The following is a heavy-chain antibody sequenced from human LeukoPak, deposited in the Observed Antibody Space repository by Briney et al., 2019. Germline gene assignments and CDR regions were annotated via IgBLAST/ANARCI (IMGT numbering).Heavy chain of an antibody. CDR1: GYTFTGYY. CDR3: ARGAETTTNWFDP. Sequence: ASVKVSCKASGYTFTGYYMHWVRKDPGQGLEWMGRINPNSGGTNYAQKFQGRFTVTRATSISTAYMELSRLTSDDTAVYYCARGAETTTNWFDPWGQGTLVTVSS. CDR2: INPNSGGT. J-gene: IGHJ5*02. V-gene: IGHV1-2*06. D-gene: IGHD1-7*01.